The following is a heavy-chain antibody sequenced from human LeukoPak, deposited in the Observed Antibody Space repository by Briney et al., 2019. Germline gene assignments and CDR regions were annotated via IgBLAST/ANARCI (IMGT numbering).Heavy chain of an antibody. Sequence: GGSLKLSCAASGFTFSDSAMHWVRQASGKGLEWVGRIKSKANSYATAYAASVKGRFTISRVDSKNTAYLQMNSLKTEDTAVYYCTRLGGGNFKFGPWGQGTPVTVSS. CDR3: TRLGGGNFKFGP. V-gene: IGHV3-73*01. J-gene: IGHJ5*02. CDR2: IKSKANSYAT. CDR1: GFTFSDSA. D-gene: IGHD3-16*01.